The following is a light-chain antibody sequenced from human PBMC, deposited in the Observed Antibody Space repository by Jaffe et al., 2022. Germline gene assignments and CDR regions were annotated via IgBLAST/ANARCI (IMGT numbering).Light chain of an antibody. Sequence: EIVLTQSPATLSLSPGERATLSCRASQSVSSYLAWYQQKPGQAPRLLIYDASNRATGIPARFSGSGSGTDFTLTISSLEPEDFAVYYCQQRSNCSITFGQGTRLEIK. J-gene: IGKJ5*01. CDR1: QSVSSY. CDR2: DAS. CDR3: QQRSNCSIT. V-gene: IGKV3-11*01.